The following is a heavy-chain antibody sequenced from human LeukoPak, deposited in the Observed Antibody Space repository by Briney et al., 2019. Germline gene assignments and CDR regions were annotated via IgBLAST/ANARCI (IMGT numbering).Heavy chain of an antibody. CDR2: IYTSGST. CDR3: ARDHDPYYYDSSGYAFDI. V-gene: IGHV4-61*02. Sequence: SETLSLTCTVSGGSISSGSYYWSWIRQPAGKGLEWIGRIYTSGSTNYNPSLKSRVTISVDTYKNQFSLKLSSVTAADTAVYYCARDHDPYYYDSSGYAFDIWGQGTMVTVSS. J-gene: IGHJ3*02. CDR1: GGSISSGSYY. D-gene: IGHD3-22*01.